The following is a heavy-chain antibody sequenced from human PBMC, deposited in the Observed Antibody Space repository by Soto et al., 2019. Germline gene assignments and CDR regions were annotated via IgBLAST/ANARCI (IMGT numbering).Heavy chain of an antibody. J-gene: IGHJ4*01. V-gene: IGHV3-23*01. D-gene: IGHD2-2*01. CDR1: GFGFTFSTSA. CDR2: FRESGGTT. Sequence: GGSLRLSCAASGFGFTFSTSAMSWVLHAPGKGLEWVSTFRESGGTTHYANSVKGRFTISRDTSKNMLYLQMNSLRAEDTAINYCAKDPHGAIISPTHDYWGHGPLVPVSS. CDR3: AKDPHGAIISPTHDY.